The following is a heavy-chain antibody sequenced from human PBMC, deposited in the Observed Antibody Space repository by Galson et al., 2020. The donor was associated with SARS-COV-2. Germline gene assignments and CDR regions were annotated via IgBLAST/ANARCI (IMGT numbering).Heavy chain of an antibody. D-gene: IGHD3-10*01. CDR3: ARDVSMARGFVFTHFDH. CDR1: GDSLSNSTSY. CDR2: IYNTGIT. Sequence: SETLSLTCTVSGDSLSNSTSYWGWIRQSPGKGLEWIGSIYNTGITHHNPSLKSRVTISVDTSKNQFSLKLSSVTAADTAAYFCARDVSMARGFVFTHFDHWGQGTLVTVSS. J-gene: IGHJ4*02. V-gene: IGHV4-39*07.